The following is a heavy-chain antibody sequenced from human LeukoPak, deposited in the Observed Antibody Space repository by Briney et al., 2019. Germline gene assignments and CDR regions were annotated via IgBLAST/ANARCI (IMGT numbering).Heavy chain of an antibody. CDR1: RYTSTAYD. Sequence: ASVKVSCEASRYTSTAYDINCVRQAPRQRVGWMGWITPNSGGTNYAQQFQGRVTVTRDTSISTAYMELSRLRSDDTAVYFCARGPVPDYYYYVMDVWGQGTTVTVSS. CDR3: ARGPVPDYYYYVMDV. J-gene: IGHJ6*02. CDR2: ITPNSGGT. V-gene: IGHV1-2*02. D-gene: IGHD2-2*01.